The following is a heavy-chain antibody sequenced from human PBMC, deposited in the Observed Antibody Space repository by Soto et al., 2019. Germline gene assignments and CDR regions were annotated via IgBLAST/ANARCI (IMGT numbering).Heavy chain of an antibody. CDR2: ISSSSSYI. CDR3: ARDSGGLVVAVHGPDY. V-gene: IGHV3-21*01. CDR1: GFTFSSYS. Sequence: EVQLVESGGGLVKPGGSLRLSCAASGFTFSSYSMNWVRQAPGKGLEWVSSISSSSSYIYYADSVKGRFTLSRDNAKNSLYLQMNSLRAEDTAVYYCARDSGGLVVAVHGPDYWGQATLVTVSS. J-gene: IGHJ4*02. D-gene: IGHD2-15*01.